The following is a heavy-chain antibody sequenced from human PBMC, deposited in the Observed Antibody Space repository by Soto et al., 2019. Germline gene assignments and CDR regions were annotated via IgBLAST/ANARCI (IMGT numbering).Heavy chain of an antibody. CDR3: AATYDFWSGYYLFDY. CDR1: GFTFTSSA. V-gene: IGHV1-58*01. CDR2: IVVGSGNT. D-gene: IGHD3-3*01. Sequence: QMQLVQSGPEVKKPGTSVKVSCKASGFTFTSSAVQWVRQARGQRLEWIGWIVVGSGNTNYAQKFQERVTITRDMSTRTAYMELRRLRSGDTDMYYCAATYDFWSGYYLFDYWGQGTLVTVSS. J-gene: IGHJ4*02.